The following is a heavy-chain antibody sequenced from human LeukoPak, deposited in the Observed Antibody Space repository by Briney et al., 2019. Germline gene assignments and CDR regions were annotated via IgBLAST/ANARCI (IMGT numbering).Heavy chain of an antibody. CDR3: ARGFYGDTSYYYYYMDV. V-gene: IGHV3-13*01. Sequence: GGPQRLSCAPSGFTLSSYDMHCLRQATEKAVECVSAMGTDGDTYYSGAVTGRFTITIENDNNSLYLQMNSMRAGDTAVYYCARGFYGDTSYYYYYMDVWGKGTTVTVSS. CDR1: GFTLSSYD. D-gene: IGHD3-10*01. J-gene: IGHJ6*03. CDR2: MGTDGDT.